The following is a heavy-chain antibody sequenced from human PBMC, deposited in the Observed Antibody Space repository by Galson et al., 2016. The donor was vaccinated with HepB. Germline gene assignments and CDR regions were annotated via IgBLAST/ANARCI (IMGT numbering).Heavy chain of an antibody. V-gene: IGHV6-1*01. CDR2: TYYKSKFYT. J-gene: IGHJ4*02. D-gene: IGHD7-27*01. CDR1: GDSVSSYSVG. Sequence: CAISGDSVSSYSVGWNWIRQSPSRGLEWLGRTYYKSKFYTDYAQSVKSRIIISPDTSKNHVSRHLKTVTPEDTALSYCSRGPTDWGPIDYWGPGTPVTVSS. CDR3: SRGPTDWGPIDY.